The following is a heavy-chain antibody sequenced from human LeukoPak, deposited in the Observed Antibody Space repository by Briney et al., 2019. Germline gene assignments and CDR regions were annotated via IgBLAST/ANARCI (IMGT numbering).Heavy chain of an antibody. CDR2: IWYDGSNK. J-gene: IGHJ4*02. CDR1: GFTFSNYG. CDR3: AKELGHCNGYAVGHLDY. Sequence: GGSLRLSCAASGFTFSNYGMHWVRQAPGKGLEWVAVIWYDGSNKYYADSVKGRFTISRDNSKNTLYLQMNSLRAEDTAVFYCAKELGHCNGYAVGHLDYWGQGTLVTVSS. V-gene: IGHV3-33*06. D-gene: IGHD5-18*01.